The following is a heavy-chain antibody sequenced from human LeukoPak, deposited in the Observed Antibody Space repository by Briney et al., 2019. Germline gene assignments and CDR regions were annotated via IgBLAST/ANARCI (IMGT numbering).Heavy chain of an antibody. V-gene: IGHV4-39*07. CDR2: VYYSGST. J-gene: IGHJ6*03. CDR3: ARDKLGATNSGGYYYYMDV. CDR1: GGSISSSSYT. D-gene: IGHD1-26*01. Sequence: ADTLSLICTVSGGSISSSSYTWGRLREPPGNGLQWLGRVYYSGSTYYNPSLKRRVTISVDTSKNQFSVKLSSVTAADTAVYYCARDKLGATNSGGYYYYMDVWGKGTTVTISS.